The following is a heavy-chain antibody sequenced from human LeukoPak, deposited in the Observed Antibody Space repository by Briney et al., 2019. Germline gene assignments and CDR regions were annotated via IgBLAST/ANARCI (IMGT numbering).Heavy chain of an antibody. Sequence: PGGSLRLSCAASGFTFSSYAMSWVRQAPGKGLEWVSGISGSGGSTYYADSVKGRITISRDNSKNTLYLQMNSLRAEDTAVYYCASRNLPDCSSLSCYVNAFDYWGQGTPVTVSS. CDR2: ISGSGGST. J-gene: IGHJ4*02. D-gene: IGHD2-2*01. CDR1: GFTFSSYA. V-gene: IGHV3-23*01. CDR3: ASRNLPDCSSLSCYVNAFDY.